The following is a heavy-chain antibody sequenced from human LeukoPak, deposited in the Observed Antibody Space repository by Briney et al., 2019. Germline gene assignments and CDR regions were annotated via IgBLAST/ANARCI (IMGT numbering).Heavy chain of an antibody. CDR1: GFTFSRNV. Sequence: GSSLRLSCAASGFTFSRNVMHWVRQAPGKGLEWVALISYDGNNKFYADSVKGRFTISRDNSRNTLYLQMNSLRGVDAAVYSCARGGIPTGPYYYFYYMDVWGKGTAVTVSS. J-gene: IGHJ6*03. V-gene: IGHV3-30*01. CDR2: ISYDGNNK. D-gene: IGHD3-10*01. CDR3: ARGGIPTGPYYYFYYMDV.